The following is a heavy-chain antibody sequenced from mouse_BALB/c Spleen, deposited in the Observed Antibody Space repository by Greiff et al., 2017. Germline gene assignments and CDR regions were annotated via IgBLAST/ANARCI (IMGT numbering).Heavy chain of an antibody. J-gene: IGHJ3*01. D-gene: IGHD2-14*01. CDR3: ARNYRYDEAWFAY. CDR2: ISDGGSYT. Sequence: EVKLVESGGGLVKPGGSLKLSCAASGFTFSDYYMYWVRQTPEKRLEWVATISDGGSYTYYPDSVKGRFTISRDNAKNNLYLQMSSLKSEDTAMYYCARNYRYDEAWFAYWGQGTLVTVSA. CDR1: GFTFSDYY. V-gene: IGHV5-4*02.